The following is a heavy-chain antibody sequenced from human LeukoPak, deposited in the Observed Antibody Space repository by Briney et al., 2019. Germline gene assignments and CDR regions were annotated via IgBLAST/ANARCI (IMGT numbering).Heavy chain of an antibody. CDR3: ARDRRSSSSGVYDY. CDR2: ISYDGSNK. CDR1: GFTFSSYA. D-gene: IGHD6-6*01. V-gene: IGHV3-30-3*01. J-gene: IGHJ4*02. Sequence: GGSLRLSCAASGFTFSSYAMSWVRQAPGKGLEWVAVISYDGSNKYYADSVKGRFTISRDNSKNTLYLQMNSLRAEDTAVYYCARDRRSSSSGVYDYWGLGTLVTVSS.